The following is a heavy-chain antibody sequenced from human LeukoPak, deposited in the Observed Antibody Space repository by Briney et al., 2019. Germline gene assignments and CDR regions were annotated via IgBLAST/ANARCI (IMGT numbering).Heavy chain of an antibody. D-gene: IGHD5-12*01. CDR1: GGSISSSSYY. J-gene: IGHJ4*02. V-gene: IGHV4-39*01. CDR2: IYYSGST. Sequence: PSETLSLTRTVSGGSISSSSYYWGWIRQPPGKGLEWIGSIYYSGSTYYNPSLKSRVTISVDTSKNQFSLKLSSVTAADTAVYYCARQESGMVATSNQYYFDYWGQGTQVTVSS. CDR3: ARQESGMVATSNQYYFDY.